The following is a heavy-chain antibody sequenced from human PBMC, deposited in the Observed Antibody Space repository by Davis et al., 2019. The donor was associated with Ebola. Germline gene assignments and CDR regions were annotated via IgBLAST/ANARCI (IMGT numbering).Heavy chain of an antibody. D-gene: IGHD6-6*01. CDR2: ISSSGSTI. J-gene: IGHJ6*02. CDR3: ARGWGGGYSSSAPSGMDI. Sequence: GESLKIPCAASGFTFSDYYMSWIRQAPGRGLEWVSYISSSGSTIYYADSVKGRFTISRHNAKNSLYLQRNSLRAEDPAVYYCARGWGGGYSSSAPSGMDIWGQGTTVTVSS. CDR1: GFTFSDYY. V-gene: IGHV3-11*01.